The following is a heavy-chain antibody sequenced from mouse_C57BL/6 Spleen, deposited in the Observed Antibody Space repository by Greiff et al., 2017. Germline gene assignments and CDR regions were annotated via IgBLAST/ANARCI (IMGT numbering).Heavy chain of an antibody. CDR2: IHPSDSDT. CDR1: GYTFTSYW. J-gene: IGHJ4*01. Sequence: QVQLQQPGAELVKPGASVKVSCKASGYTFTSYWMHWVKQRPGQGLEWIGRIHPSDSDTNYNQKFKGKATLTVDKSSSTAYMQLSSLTSEDAAVYYGARQDITTAPYYYAMDYWGQGTSVTVSS. V-gene: IGHV1-74*01. D-gene: IGHD1-1*01. CDR3: ARQDITTAPYYYAMDY.